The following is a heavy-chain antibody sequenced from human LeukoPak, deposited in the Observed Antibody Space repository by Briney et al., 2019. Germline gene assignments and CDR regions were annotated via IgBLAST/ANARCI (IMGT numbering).Heavy chain of an antibody. CDR1: GFSVSNNY. CDR2: ISSAGDT. D-gene: IGHD6-13*01. J-gene: IGHJ4*02. V-gene: IGHV3-66*01. Sequence: GGSLRLSCATSGFSVSNNYMSWVRQAPGKGLEWVSVISSAGDTYYADSVKGRFSISRDTSKDTAFLEMNSLRAEDTAVYYCARVGYGSSWGERYYFDHWGQGAQVTVSS. CDR3: ARVGYGSSWGERYYFDH.